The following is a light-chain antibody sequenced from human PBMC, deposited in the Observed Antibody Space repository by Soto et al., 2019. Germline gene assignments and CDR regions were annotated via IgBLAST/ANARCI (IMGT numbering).Light chain of an antibody. CDR1: KNELGGYNS. Sequence: QSGLAQPASLFGAPGKSITIPSTGTKNELGGYNSVSWYQQHPGKAPKVIIFDVSSRPSGVSSRFSGSKSGNTASLTISGLQAEDEADYYCCSYVCGSTLYVFGAGTKVTVL. CDR2: DVS. J-gene: IGLJ1*01. V-gene: IGLV2-14*03. CDR3: CSYVCGSTLYV.